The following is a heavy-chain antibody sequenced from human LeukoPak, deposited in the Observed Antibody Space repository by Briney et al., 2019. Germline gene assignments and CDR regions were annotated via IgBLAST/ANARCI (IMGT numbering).Heavy chain of an antibody. V-gene: IGHV3-48*02. J-gene: IGHJ4*02. CDR3: ARDQGTYGSGSYDY. CDR2: ISSTSNTI. D-gene: IGHD3-10*01. Sequence: GGSLRLSCAASGFTFTSYIMNWVRQAPGKGLEWVSYISSTSNTIYYADSVKGRFTISRDNAKNSLYLQMNSRRDEDTAVYYCARDQGTYGSGSYDYWGQGTLVTVSS. CDR1: GFTFTSYI.